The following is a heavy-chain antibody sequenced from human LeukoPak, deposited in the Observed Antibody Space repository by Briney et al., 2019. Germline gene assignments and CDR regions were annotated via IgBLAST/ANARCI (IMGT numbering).Heavy chain of an antibody. Sequence: ASVKVSCKASGGTFSSYAISWVRQAPGQGLEWMGRIIPIFGTANYAQKFQGRVTITTDESTSTAYMELSSLRSEDTAVYYCARDSSGVLLWFDPWGQGPWSPSPQ. CDR3: ARDSSGVLLWFDP. J-gene: IGHJ5*02. D-gene: IGHD6-19*01. CDR2: IIPIFGTA. V-gene: IGHV1-69*05. CDR1: GGTFSSYA.